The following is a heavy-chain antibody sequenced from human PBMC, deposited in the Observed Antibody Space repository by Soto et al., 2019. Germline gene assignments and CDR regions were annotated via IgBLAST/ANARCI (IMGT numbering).Heavy chain of an antibody. Sequence: TLSLTWTVSGGSIGSGDYYWSWIRQPPGMRLEWIASISYSGTTNYNSSLKSRVTISIDTSKNQFSLKLNSVTAADTAVYYCAREGYNFGPFDYWGQGALVTVSS. CDR2: ISYSGTT. V-gene: IGHV4-61*08. D-gene: IGHD5-18*01. J-gene: IGHJ4*02. CDR3: AREGYNFGPFDY. CDR1: GGSIGSGDYY.